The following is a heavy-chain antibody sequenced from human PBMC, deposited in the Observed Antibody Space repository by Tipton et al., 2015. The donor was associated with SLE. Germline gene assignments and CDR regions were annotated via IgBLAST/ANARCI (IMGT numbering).Heavy chain of an antibody. CDR3: ARGAPDRSGAFDF. J-gene: IGHJ4*02. CDR1: GFTFNSHF. V-gene: IGHV3-30-3*01. CDR2: ISSDGSNK. Sequence: SLRLSCAASGFTFNSHFLHWVRQAPGKGLDWVSYISSDGSNKQYADSVKGRYTISRDNSKNMLYVQMNSLRAEDTAMYYCARGAPDRSGAFDFWGQGTRITVSS. D-gene: IGHD3-22*01.